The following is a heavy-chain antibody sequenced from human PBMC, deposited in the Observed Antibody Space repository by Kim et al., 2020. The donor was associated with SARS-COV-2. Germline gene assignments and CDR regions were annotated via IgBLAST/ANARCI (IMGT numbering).Heavy chain of an antibody. J-gene: IGHJ4*02. CDR2: ISSSSSYI. CDR3: ARDNGYNYALRY. Sequence: GGSLRLSCAASGFTFSSYSMNWVRQAPGKGLEWVSSISSSSSYIYYADSVKGRFTISRDNAKNSLYLQMNSLRAEDTAVYYCARDNGYNYALRYWGQGTLVTVSS. V-gene: IGHV3-21*01. CDR1: GFTFSSYS. D-gene: IGHD5-12*01.